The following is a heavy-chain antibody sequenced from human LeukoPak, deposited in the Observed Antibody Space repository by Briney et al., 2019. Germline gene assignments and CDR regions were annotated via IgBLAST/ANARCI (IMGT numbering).Heavy chain of an antibody. CDR3: ARVDGDGYNIPNY. Sequence: SETLSLTCAVYGESFSSYYWSWIRQPPGKGLEWIGEINHSGNTNYNPSLKSRVTISVDTSKNQFSLRLSSVTAADTAVYYCARVDGDGYNIPNYWGQGTLVTVSS. CDR2: INHSGNT. CDR1: GESFSSYY. J-gene: IGHJ4*02. V-gene: IGHV4-34*01. D-gene: IGHD5-24*01.